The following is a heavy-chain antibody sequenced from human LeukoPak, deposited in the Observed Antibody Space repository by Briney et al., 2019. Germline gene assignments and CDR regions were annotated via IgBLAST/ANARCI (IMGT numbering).Heavy chain of an antibody. J-gene: IGHJ5*02. V-gene: IGHV4-34*01. CDR1: GFTFSSYS. Sequence: GSLRLSCAASGFTFSSYSMNWVRQPPGKGLEWIGEINYSGSTNYNPSLKSRVTISVDTSKNQFSLKLSSVTAADTAVYYCASHSSGFNWFDPCGQGTLVTVSS. CDR3: ASHSSGFNWFDP. CDR2: INYSGST. D-gene: IGHD6-19*01.